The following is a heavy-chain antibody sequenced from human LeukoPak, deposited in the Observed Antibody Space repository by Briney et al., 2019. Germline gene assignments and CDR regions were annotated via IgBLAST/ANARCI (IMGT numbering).Heavy chain of an antibody. Sequence: GGSLRLSCAASGFTLSSYAMSWVRQAPGKGLEWVSTISDSGGSTYYADSVKGRFTISRDNSKDTLYLQMNSLGAEDTAVYYCAKQQFNYASGGPFDYWGQGTLVTVSS. CDR3: AKQQFNYASGGPFDY. J-gene: IGHJ4*02. V-gene: IGHV3-23*01. CDR2: ISDSGGST. D-gene: IGHD3-10*01. CDR1: GFTLSSYA.